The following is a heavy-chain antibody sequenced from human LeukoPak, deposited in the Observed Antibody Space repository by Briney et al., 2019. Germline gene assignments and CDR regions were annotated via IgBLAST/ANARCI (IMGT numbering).Heavy chain of an antibody. CDR1: GGSISSYY. V-gene: IGHV4-4*09. D-gene: IGHD6-13*01. Sequence: PSETLSLTCTVSGGSISSYYWSWIRQPPGKGLEWIGYIYTSGSTNYNPSLKSRVTISVDTSKNQFSLKLSSVTAADTAVYYCARLSTGYSSNFDYWGQGTLVTVSS. CDR3: ARLSTGYSSNFDY. CDR2: IYTSGST. J-gene: IGHJ4*02.